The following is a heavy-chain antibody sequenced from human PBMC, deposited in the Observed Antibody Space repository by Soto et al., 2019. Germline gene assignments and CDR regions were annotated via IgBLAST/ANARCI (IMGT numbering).Heavy chain of an antibody. CDR2: IWYYGSNK. CDR3: ARRRRITGTKEIGYFDY. Sequence: GGSLRLSCAASGFTFSSYGMHWVRQAAGKGLEWVAVIWYYGSNKYYADSVKGRFTISRDNSKNTLYLQMNSLRAEDKAVYYCARRRRITGTKEIGYFDYWGQGTLVTVSS. V-gene: IGHV3-33*01. D-gene: IGHD1-7*01. J-gene: IGHJ4*02. CDR1: GFTFSSYG.